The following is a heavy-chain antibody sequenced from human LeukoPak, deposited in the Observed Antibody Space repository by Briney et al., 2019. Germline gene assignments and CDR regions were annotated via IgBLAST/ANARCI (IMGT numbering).Heavy chain of an antibody. CDR2: IYHSGIT. CDR1: AYSIGSGYR. V-gene: IGHV4-38-2*01. CDR3: ARVLNVPKLIDS. J-gene: IGHJ4*02. D-gene: IGHD3-16*01. Sequence: PSETLSLTCAVSAYSIGSGYRWGWIRQPPGKGLEWIGSIYHSGITYYNPSLKSRVTISVDTSNNQFSLELTSVTAADTALYFCARVLNVPKLIDSWGQGTLVTVSS.